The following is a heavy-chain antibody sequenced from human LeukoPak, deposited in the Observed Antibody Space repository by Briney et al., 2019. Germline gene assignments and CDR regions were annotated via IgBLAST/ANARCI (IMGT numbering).Heavy chain of an antibody. V-gene: IGHV5-51*01. Sequence: GESLKISCKGSGYSFTSYWIGWVCQTPGKGLEWVGIIYPDDSDTRYSPSFQDQVTISADKSISTAYLQWSSLKASDTAMYYCARHYPGGDYFIDYWGQGTLVTVSS. CDR3: ARHYPGGDYFIDY. J-gene: IGHJ4*02. CDR1: GYSFTSYW. D-gene: IGHD4-17*01. CDR2: IYPDDSDT.